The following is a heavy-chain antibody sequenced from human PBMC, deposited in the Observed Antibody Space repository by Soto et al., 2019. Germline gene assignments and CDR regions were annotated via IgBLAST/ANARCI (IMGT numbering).Heavy chain of an antibody. Sequence: SETLSLTCTVSGGSISSGDYYWSWIRQPPGKGLEWIGCIYYSGSTYYNPSLKSRVTISVDTSKNHFSLKLSSVTAADTAVYYCASRKSPPYFDYWGQGTLVTVSS. CDR1: GGSISSGDYY. J-gene: IGHJ4*02. CDR2: IYYSGST. V-gene: IGHV4-30-4*01. CDR3: ASRKSPPYFDY.